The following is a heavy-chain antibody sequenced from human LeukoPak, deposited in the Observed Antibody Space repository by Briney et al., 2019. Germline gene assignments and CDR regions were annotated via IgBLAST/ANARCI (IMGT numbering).Heavy chain of an antibody. Sequence: QAGGSLRLSCAASGFTLSNYAMHWVRQRAGKGLEWVSAIGTAGDTFYPGSVKGRFTISRDNAKKSLFLQMNSLRAEDTAVYYCARQNTPHGNFDYWGQGTLVTVFS. J-gene: IGHJ4*02. CDR2: IGTAGDT. CDR3: ARQNTPHGNFDY. V-gene: IGHV3-13*01. CDR1: GFTLSNYA. D-gene: IGHD1-26*01.